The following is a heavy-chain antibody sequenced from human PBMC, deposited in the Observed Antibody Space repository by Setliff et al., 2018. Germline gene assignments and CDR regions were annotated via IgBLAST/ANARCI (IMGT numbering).Heavy chain of an antibody. Sequence: TGGSLSLSCAASGFPFRIYSMHWVRQAPGKGLEWVSSISDSSFHIYYRDSVKGRFTISRDNAKNSLYLQMNSLRADDTAVYYCARSEANGGHDPFDIWGQGTMVT. CDR3: ARSEANGGHDPFDI. CDR2: ISDSSFHI. D-gene: IGHD5-12*01. J-gene: IGHJ3*02. V-gene: IGHV3-21*01. CDR1: GFPFRIYS.